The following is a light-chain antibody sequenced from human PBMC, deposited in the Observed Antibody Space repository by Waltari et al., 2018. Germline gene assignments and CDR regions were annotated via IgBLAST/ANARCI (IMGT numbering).Light chain of an antibody. Sequence: QSALTQPRSVSGSPGQSVTISCTGTSSDVGGYNYVPCYQHHPGKVPKLMIYDVTKRPSWFPDRFSGSQSGNTASLTISGLQAEDEADYYCCSYAGSYTLLFGGGTKLTVL. CDR2: DVT. CDR3: CSYAGSYTLL. J-gene: IGLJ2*01. CDR1: SSDVGGYNY. V-gene: IGLV2-11*01.